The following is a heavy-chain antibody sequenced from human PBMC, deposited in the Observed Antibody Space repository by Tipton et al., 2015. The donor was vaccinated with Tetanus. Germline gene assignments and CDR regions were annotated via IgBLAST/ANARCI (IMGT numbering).Heavy chain of an antibody. CDR3: ARDRGEDWTNFYYMDV. J-gene: IGHJ6*03. Sequence: SLRLSCSASGFIFSNYWMSWVRQAPGKGLEWVANINRDGSGKYYVDSVKGRFTISRDEAKNSLYLQMSSLRVGDTAVYYCARDRGEDWTNFYYMDVWGKGAPVTVSS. CDR1: GFIFSNYW. V-gene: IGHV3-7*01. D-gene: IGHD3/OR15-3a*01. CDR2: INRDGSGK.